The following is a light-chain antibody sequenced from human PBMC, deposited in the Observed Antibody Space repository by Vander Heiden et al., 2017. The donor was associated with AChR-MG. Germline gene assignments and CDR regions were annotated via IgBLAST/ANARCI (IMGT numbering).Light chain of an antibody. Sequence: SYVLTQPPSVSVAPGQTARITCGGNNIGSKSVHWYQQKPGQAPVLVVYDDSDRPSGFPERFSGSNSGNTATLTISRVEAGDEADYYCQVWDSSSDHVVFGGGTKLTV. CDR2: DDS. V-gene: IGLV3-21*02. J-gene: IGLJ2*01. CDR3: QVWDSSSDHVV. CDR1: NIGSKS.